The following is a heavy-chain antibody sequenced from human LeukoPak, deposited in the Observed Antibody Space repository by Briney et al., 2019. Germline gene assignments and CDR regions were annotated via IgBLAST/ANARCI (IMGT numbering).Heavy chain of an antibody. Sequence: GRSLRLSCAASGFSVSNNYMSWVRQAPGKGLEWVSVIYSGGSTFYADSVKDRFTISRDNSKNTLYLQMNSLRAEDTAVYYCASDSYSPEYFQHWGQGTLVTVSS. CDR1: GFSVSNNY. D-gene: IGHD2-15*01. CDR3: ASDSYSPEYFQH. J-gene: IGHJ1*01. CDR2: IYSGGST. V-gene: IGHV3-66*01.